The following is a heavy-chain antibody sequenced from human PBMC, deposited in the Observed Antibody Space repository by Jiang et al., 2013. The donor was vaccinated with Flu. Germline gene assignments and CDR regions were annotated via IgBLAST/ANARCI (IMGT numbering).Heavy chain of an antibody. CDR1: GFTFSSYA. V-gene: IGHV3-30*01. Sequence: VQLVESGGGVVQPGRSLRLSCAASGFTFSSYAMHWVRQAPGKGLEWVAVISYDGSNKYYADSVKGRFTISRDNSKNTLYLQMNSLRAEDTAVYYCARLAPDYGDYNYWGQGTLVTVSS. D-gene: IGHD4-17*01. J-gene: IGHJ4*02. CDR2: ISYDGSNK. CDR3: ARLAPDYGDYNY.